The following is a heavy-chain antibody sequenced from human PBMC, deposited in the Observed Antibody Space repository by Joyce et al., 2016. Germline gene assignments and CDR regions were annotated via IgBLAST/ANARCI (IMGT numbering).Heavy chain of an antibody. CDR3: ARSPSNSWHTFDS. J-gene: IGHJ4*02. Sequence: QVQLVESGGGVAQPGRSLRLSCAASGFTFNRDAMPGVHQTPGTGLEWVAVISPDGSKKFYSDSVKDRFIISRDNSNKMVFVQMNSLRVEDTGVYYCARSPSNSWHTFDSWGQGTLVSVSS. V-gene: IGHV3-30-3*01. CDR2: ISPDGSKK. D-gene: IGHD2-2*01. CDR1: GFTFNRDA.